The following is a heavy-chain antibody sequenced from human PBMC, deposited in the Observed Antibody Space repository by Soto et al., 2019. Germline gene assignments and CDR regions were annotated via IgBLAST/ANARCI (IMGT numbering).Heavy chain of an antibody. J-gene: IGHJ3*02. CDR2: IYPGDSDT. CDR1: GYSFTSYW. Sequence: PGESLKISCKGSGYSFTSYWIAWVRQMPGKGLEWMGIIYPGDSDTRYSPSFQGQVTISADKSISTAYLQWSSLKASDTAMYYCARKYCDSTSCYSAFDIWGQGTMVTVSS. V-gene: IGHV5-51*01. CDR3: ARKYCDSTSCYSAFDI. D-gene: IGHD2-2*01.